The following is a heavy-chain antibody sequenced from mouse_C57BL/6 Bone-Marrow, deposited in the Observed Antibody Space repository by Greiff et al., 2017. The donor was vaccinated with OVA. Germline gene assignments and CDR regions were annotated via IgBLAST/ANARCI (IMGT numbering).Heavy chain of an antibody. D-gene: IGHD1-1*01. CDR2: IYPRSGNT. CDR3: ARRPYGYYAMDY. Sequence: VQLQQSGAELARPGASVKLSCKASGYTFTSYGISWVKQRTGQGLEWIGEIYPRSGNTYYNEQFKGKATLTADKSSSTAYMELRSLTSEDSAVYFCARRPYGYYAMDYWGQGTSVTVSS. CDR1: GYTFTSYG. J-gene: IGHJ4*01. V-gene: IGHV1-81*01.